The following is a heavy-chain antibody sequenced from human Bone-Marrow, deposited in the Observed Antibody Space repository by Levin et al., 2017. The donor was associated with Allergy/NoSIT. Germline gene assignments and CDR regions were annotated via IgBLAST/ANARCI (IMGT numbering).Heavy chain of an antibody. D-gene: IGHD1-7*01. J-gene: IGHJ4*02. V-gene: IGHV3-30*03. CDR2: VGYDGDTE. Sequence: SLPLSFVVSSLPFANPGIHWVRQAPGKGLEWVSVVGYDGDTEHYADSVKGRFTVSRDNSKNTVYLQMSSLRPEDTALYYCARAAGNYRHDFDSWGQGIGVTVSS. CDR3: ARAAGNYRHDFDS. CDR1: SLPFANPG.